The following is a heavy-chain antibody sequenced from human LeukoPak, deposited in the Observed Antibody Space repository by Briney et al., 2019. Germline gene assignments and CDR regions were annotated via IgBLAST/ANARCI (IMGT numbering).Heavy chain of an antibody. CDR3: ARANHYDNIRKMDY. CDR2: INHSGST. V-gene: IGHV4-34*01. CDR1: GGSFSGYY. J-gene: IGHJ4*02. Sequence: SETLSLTCAAYGGSFSGYYWSWIRQAPGKGLEWIGEINHSGSTNYNPYLKSGVTISVDTSKNQFSLKLRSVTAAATAVYYCARANHYDNIRKMDYWGQGTLVTVSS. D-gene: IGHD3-22*01.